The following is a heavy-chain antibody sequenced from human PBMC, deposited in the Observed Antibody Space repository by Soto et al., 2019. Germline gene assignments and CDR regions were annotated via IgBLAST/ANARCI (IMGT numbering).Heavy chain of an antibody. D-gene: IGHD4-17*01. Sequence: ASVKVSCKASGYTFTSYDINWVRQATGQGLEWMGWMNPNSGNTGYAQKFQGRVTMTRNTSISTAYMELSSLRSEDTAVYYCARPPVTTSPYYYYYYKDVWGKGTTVTVSS. J-gene: IGHJ6*03. V-gene: IGHV1-8*01. CDR2: MNPNSGNT. CDR3: ARPPVTTSPYYYYYYKDV. CDR1: GYTFTSYD.